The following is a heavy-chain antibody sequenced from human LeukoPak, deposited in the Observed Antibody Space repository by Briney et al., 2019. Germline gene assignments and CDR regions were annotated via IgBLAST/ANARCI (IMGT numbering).Heavy chain of an antibody. Sequence: GGSLRLSCAASGFTFSTYNMNWVRQAPGKGLEWISYINADSSTIQYADSVRGRFTTSRDNAKNSLYLQMNSLRAEDTAVYYCVRDNSRGQSLGVIYWGQGSLITVSS. CDR3: VRDNSRGQSLGVIY. D-gene: IGHD3-22*01. V-gene: IGHV3-48*01. CDR1: GFTFSTYN. J-gene: IGHJ4*02. CDR2: INADSSTI.